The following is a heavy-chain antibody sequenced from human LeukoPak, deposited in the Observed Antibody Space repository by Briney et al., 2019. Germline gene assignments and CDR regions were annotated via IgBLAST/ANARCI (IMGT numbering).Heavy chain of an antibody. Sequence: PGGSLRLSCAASGFTFSSYAMHWVRQAPGKGLEWVAVISYDGSNKYYADSVKGRFTISRDNAKNSLYLQMNSLRAEDTAVYYCARDLGRYDFWSGYYDDAFDIWGQGTMVTVSS. CDR1: GFTFSSYA. CDR3: ARDLGRYDFWSGYYDDAFDI. V-gene: IGHV3-30*04. D-gene: IGHD3-3*01. J-gene: IGHJ3*02. CDR2: ISYDGSNK.